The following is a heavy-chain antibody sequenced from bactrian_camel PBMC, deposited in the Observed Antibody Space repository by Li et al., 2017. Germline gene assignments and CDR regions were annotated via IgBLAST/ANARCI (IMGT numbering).Heavy chain of an antibody. CDR1: GYVDDDYC. J-gene: IGHJ4*01. CDR3: AADNLCGTRGLGRTKYEYEF. CDR2: VDKDGRL. Sequence: VQLVESGGGSVQAGGSLRLSCVVSGYVDDDYCVGWLRQAPGKGREGVAAVDKDGRLTYADSVKGRFSLSQDKAKDTVHLQMNSLKPENTAMYYCAADNLCGTRGLGRTKYEYEFWTQGTQVTVS. D-gene: IGHD2*01. V-gene: IGHV3S53*01.